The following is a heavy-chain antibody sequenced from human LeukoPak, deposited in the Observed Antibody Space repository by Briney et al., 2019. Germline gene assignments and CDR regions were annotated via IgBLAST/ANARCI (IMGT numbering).Heavy chain of an antibody. Sequence: SETLSLTCTVFGGSISSYYWSWIRQPPGKGLEWIGYIYYSGSTNYNPSLKSRVTISVDTSKNQFSLKLSSVTAADTAVYYCARGGAVAGRYNWFDPWGQGTLVTVSS. CDR2: IYYSGST. J-gene: IGHJ5*02. CDR3: ARGGAVAGRYNWFDP. CDR1: GGSISSYY. D-gene: IGHD6-19*01. V-gene: IGHV4-59*08.